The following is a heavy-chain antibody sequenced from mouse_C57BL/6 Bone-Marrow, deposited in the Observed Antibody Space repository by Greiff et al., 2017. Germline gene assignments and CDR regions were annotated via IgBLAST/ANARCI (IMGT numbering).Heavy chain of an antibody. J-gene: IGHJ4*01. CDR2: INYDGSST. CDR1: GFTFSDYY. CDR3: ASGGQYAMDY. Sequence: EVKLMESEGGLVQPGSSMKLSCTASGFTFSDYYMAWVRQVPEKGLEWVANINYDGSSTYYLDSLKSRFIISGDNAKNILYLQMSSLKSEDTATYYCASGGQYAMDYWGQGTSVTVSS. V-gene: IGHV5-16*01. D-gene: IGHD3-3*01.